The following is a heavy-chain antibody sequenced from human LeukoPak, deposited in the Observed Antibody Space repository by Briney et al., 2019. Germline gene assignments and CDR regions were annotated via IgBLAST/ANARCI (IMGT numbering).Heavy chain of an antibody. CDR3: ARDLARFLEWLSNYYYYGMDV. CDR2: ISSSSSTI. CDR1: GFTFSSYS. Sequence: GSLRLSCAASGFTFSSYSMNWVRQAPGKGLEWVSYISSSSSTIYYADSVKGRFTISRDNAKNSLYLQMNSLRAEDTAVYYCARDLARFLEWLSNYYYYGMDVWGQGTTVTVSS. D-gene: IGHD3-3*01. V-gene: IGHV3-48*01. J-gene: IGHJ6*02.